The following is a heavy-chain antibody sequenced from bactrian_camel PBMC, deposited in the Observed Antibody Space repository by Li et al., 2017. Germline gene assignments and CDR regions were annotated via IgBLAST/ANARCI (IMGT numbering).Heavy chain of an antibody. D-gene: IGHD5*01. CDR3: AAAKIGFPSLARYLYTE. CDR2: IRRSGGET. CDR1: WHSRGSNC. Sequence: QLVESGGGSVQTGGSLRLSCVVSWHSRGSNCVGWYRLPPGRAPAGREGIAAIRRSGGETWYAGSVKGRFTVSKDHAKNSVYLQMDSLKPADAAMYYCAAAKIGFPSLARYLYTEWGPGTQVTVS. J-gene: IGHJ4*01. V-gene: IGHV3S32*01.